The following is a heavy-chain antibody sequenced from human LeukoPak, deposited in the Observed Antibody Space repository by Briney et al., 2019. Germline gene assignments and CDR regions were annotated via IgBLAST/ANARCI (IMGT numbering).Heavy chain of an antibody. Sequence: GGSLRLSCAASGLTFRSYAMSWVRQAPGKGLEWVSVINNSGDITYYADSVKGRFTISRDNSKNTLYLQMSSLRAEDTAVYYCATPGYSSGWYAYWGQGTLVTVSS. V-gene: IGHV3-23*01. J-gene: IGHJ4*02. CDR2: INNSGDIT. CDR1: GLTFRSYA. D-gene: IGHD6-19*01. CDR3: ATPGYSSGWYAY.